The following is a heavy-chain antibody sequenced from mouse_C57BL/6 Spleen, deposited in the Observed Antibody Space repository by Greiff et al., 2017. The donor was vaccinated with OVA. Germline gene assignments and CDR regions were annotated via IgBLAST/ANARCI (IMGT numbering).Heavy chain of an antibody. V-gene: IGHV1-62-2*01. D-gene: IGHD3-2*02. CDR1: GYTFTEYT. CDR2: FYPGSGSI. Sequence: VKLMESGAELVKPGASVKLSCKASGYTFTEYTIHWVKQRSGQGLEWIGWFYPGSGSIKYNEKFKDKATLTADKSSSTVYMELSRLTSEDSAVYFCARHEEEPYAQASWFAYWGQGTLVTVSA. CDR3: ARHEEEPYAQASWFAY. J-gene: IGHJ3*01.